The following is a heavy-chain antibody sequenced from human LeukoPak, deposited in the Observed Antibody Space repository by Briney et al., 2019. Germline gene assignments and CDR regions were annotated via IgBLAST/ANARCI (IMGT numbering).Heavy chain of an antibody. V-gene: IGHV4-34*01. CDR1: GGPFSGYY. CDR2: INHSGST. CDR3: ARDPGYCSGGSCYPIDAFDI. J-gene: IGHJ3*02. D-gene: IGHD2-15*01. Sequence: SETLSLTCAVYGGPFSGYYWSWIRQPPGKGLEWIGEINHSGSTNYNPSLKSRVTISVDTSKNQFSLKLSSVTAADTAVYYCARDPGYCSGGSCYPIDAFDIWGQGTMVTVSS.